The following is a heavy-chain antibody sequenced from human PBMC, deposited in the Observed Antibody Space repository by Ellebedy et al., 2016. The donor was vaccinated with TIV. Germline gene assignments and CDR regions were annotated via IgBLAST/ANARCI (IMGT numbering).Heavy chain of an antibody. D-gene: IGHD1-1*01. CDR2: IKSKRDGATS. CDR3: TTDSGRSPYNTLYY. J-gene: IGHJ4*02. V-gene: IGHV3-15*01. Sequence: GESLKISXGASGFTFSGAWMRWVRQAPGKGPEWVGRIKSKRDGATSDYAAPVKDRFTISRDDSKNTVYLQMNNLKTEDTAVYYCTTDSGRSPYNTLYYWGQGALVTVAS. CDR1: GFTFSGAW.